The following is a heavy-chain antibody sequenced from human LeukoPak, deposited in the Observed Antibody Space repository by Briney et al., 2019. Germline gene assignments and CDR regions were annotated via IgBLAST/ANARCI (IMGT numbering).Heavy chain of an antibody. CDR1: GFSLTTTGVG. V-gene: IGHV2-5*02. D-gene: IGHD6-19*01. CDR3: VHSSVSTRYISGWADVDWFDP. J-gene: IGHJ5*02. Sequence: SGPTVVKPTQTLTLTCTFSGFSLTTTGVGVGWIRQPPGKALEWLALIYWDDDKRYSPPLKSRLTGTKDTSKNPVVLTMTNMDPVDTATYYCVHSSVSTRYISGWADVDWFDPWGQGTLVTVSS. CDR2: IYWDDDK.